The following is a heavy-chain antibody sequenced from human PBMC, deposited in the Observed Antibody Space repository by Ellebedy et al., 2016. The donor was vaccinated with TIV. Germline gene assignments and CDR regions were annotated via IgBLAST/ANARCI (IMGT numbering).Heavy chain of an antibody. CDR2: ISGTGIST. D-gene: IGHD3-10*01. J-gene: IGHJ4*02. Sequence: GESLKISXAASGFTFRSYAMHWVRQAPGKGLEWASSISGTGISTYYADSVKGRFTISRDNSKSTLFLHLKSLRAEDTAVYYCAKDMGDYYASGTFDYWGQGTLVTVSS. CDR3: AKDMGDYYASGTFDY. CDR1: GFTFRSYA. V-gene: IGHV3-23*01.